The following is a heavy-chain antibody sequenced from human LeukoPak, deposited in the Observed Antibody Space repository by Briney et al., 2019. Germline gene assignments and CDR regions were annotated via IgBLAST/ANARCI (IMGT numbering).Heavy chain of an antibody. CDR1: GFTFSSYW. J-gene: IGHJ4*02. Sequence: GGSLRLSCAASGFTFSSYWMSWVRQAPGKGLEWVAVISRDGSDKFYADPVKGRFTISRDNSKNTLYLQMDSLRAEDTAMYYCAKPLGTSTIDFLIDYWGQGTLVTVSS. CDR3: AKPLGTSTIDFLIDY. CDR2: ISRDGSDK. D-gene: IGHD7-27*01. V-gene: IGHV3-30*18.